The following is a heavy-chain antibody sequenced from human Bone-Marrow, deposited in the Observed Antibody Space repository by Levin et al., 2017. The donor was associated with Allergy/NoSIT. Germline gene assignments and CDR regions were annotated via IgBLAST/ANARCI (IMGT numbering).Heavy chain of an antibody. J-gene: IGHJ4*02. Sequence: GGSLRLSCAASGFTFNIYGMHWVRQAPGKGLEWVALIWYDESKKYYADSVKGRFTISRDNSKNTLYLHMDSLRAEARAVFYCPRATSTWHFDSWGQGTLVAVSS. CDR1: GFTFNIYG. CDR3: PRATSTWHFDS. D-gene: IGHD2-2*01. CDR2: IWYDESKK. V-gene: IGHV3-33*01.